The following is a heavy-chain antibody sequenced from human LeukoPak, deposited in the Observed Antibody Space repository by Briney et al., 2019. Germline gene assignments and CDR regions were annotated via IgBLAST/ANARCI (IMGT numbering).Heavy chain of an antibody. CDR1: GFTFSSYW. J-gene: IGHJ4*02. Sequence: PGGSLRLSCAASGFTFSSYWMHWVRQAPGKGLVWVSRINSDGSSTSYADSVKGRFTISRDNAKNTLYLQMYSLRAEDTAVYYCASIFEDYYDFWSGYLPIDYWGQGTLVTVSS. D-gene: IGHD3-3*01. CDR2: INSDGSST. CDR3: ASIFEDYYDFWSGYLPIDY. V-gene: IGHV3-74*01.